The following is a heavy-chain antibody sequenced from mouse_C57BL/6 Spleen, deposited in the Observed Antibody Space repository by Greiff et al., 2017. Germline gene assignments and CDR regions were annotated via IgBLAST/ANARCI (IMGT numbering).Heavy chain of an antibody. CDR3: ARSTTGTGAMDD. J-gene: IGHJ4*01. D-gene: IGHD4-1*02. CDR2: IHPNSGST. CDR1: GYTFTSYW. V-gene: IGHV1-64*01. Sequence: QVQLQQPGAELVKPGASVKLSCKASGYTFTSYWMHWVKQRPGQGLEWIGMIHPNSGSTNYNEKFKSKATLTVDKSSSTAYMQLSSLTSEDSAVYYCARSTTGTGAMDDWGQGTSVTVSS.